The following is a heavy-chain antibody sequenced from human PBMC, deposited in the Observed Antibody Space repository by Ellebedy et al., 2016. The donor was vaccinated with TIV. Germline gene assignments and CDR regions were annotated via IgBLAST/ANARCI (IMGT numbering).Heavy chain of an antibody. D-gene: IGHD6-6*01. CDR3: ARMLSYTSSSFSSFDS. J-gene: IGHJ4*02. CDR1: GFTFSSDA. V-gene: IGHV3-9*01. Sequence: GGSLRLSCAASGFTFSSDAMHWVRQAPGKGLEWVSGISWNSGSIGYADSVKGRFTISRDNAKNTLSLQMNSLRAGDTAVYYCARMLSYTSSSFSSFDSWGQGTLVTVSS. CDR2: ISWNSGSI.